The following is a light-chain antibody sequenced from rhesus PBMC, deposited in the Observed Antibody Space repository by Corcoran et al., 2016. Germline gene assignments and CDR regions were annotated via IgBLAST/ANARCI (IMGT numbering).Light chain of an antibody. J-gene: IGKJ2*01. CDR2: KEI. CDR3: QHGYGTPYS. V-gene: IGKV1-25*01. CDR1: QGIRNS. Sequence: DIQMTQSPSSLSASVGDIVTITCQASQGIRNSLAWYQQKPGKVPKLLIYKEIMLESGVPTRFSGSGAGTDFTITISSLQPEDFASYYCQHGYGTPYSFGQGTKVEIK.